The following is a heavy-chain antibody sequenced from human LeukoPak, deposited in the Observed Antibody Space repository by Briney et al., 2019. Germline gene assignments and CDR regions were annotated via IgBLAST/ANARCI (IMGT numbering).Heavy chain of an antibody. Sequence: PGGSLGLSCAASGFTFSSYSMNWVRQAPGKGLEWVSSISSSSSYIYYADSVKGRFTISRDNAKNSLYLQMNSLRAEDTAVYYCARAVRHGSSLNWFDPWGQGTLVTVSS. J-gene: IGHJ5*02. CDR2: ISSSSSYI. CDR1: GFTFSSYS. V-gene: IGHV3-21*01. D-gene: IGHD6-13*01. CDR3: ARAVRHGSSLNWFDP.